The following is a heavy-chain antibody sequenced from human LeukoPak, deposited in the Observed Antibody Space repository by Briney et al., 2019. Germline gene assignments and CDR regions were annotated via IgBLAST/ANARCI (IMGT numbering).Heavy chain of an antibody. CDR1: GFTFSRYG. J-gene: IGHJ4*02. CDR3: AKDRDPAAAAYYFDY. V-gene: IGHV3-30*18. D-gene: IGHD6-13*01. CDR2: ISYDGGDK. Sequence: PGGSLRLSCAASGFTFSRYGMHWVRQAPGKGLEWVAVISYDGGDKHYADSVKGRFTISRDNSKNTLYLQMNSLRVEDAAVYYCAKDRDPAAAAYYFDYWGRGTLVTVSS.